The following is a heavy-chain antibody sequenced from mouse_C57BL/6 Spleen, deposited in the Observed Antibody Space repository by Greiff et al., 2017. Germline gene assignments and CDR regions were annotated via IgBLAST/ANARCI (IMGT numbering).Heavy chain of an antibody. D-gene: IGHD4-1*01. CDR2: ISSGSSTI. J-gene: IGHJ2*01. CDR1: GFTFSDYG. Sequence: EVKLVESGGGLVKPGGSLKLSCAASGFTFSDYGMHWVRQAPEKGLEWVAYISSGSSTIYYADTVKGRYTISRDNAKNTLFLQMTSLRSEDTAMYYCATGAYYFDYWGQGTTLTVSS. V-gene: IGHV5-17*01. CDR3: ATGAYYFDY.